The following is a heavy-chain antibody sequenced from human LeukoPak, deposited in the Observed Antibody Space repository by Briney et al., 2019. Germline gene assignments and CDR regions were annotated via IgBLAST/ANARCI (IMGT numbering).Heavy chain of an antibody. J-gene: IGHJ3*02. CDR3: ARANDFWSGYSDAFDI. CDR2: IIPIFGTA. Sequence: SVKVSCKASGGTFSSYAISWVRQAPGQGLEWMGGIIPIFGTANYAQKFQGRVTITTDESTSTAYMELSSLRSEDTAVYYCARANDFWSGYSDAFDIWGQGTMVTVSS. D-gene: IGHD3-3*01. CDR1: GGTFSSYA. V-gene: IGHV1-69*05.